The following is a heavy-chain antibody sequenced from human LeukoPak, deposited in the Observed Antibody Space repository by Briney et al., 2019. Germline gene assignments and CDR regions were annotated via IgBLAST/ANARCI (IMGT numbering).Heavy chain of an antibody. Sequence: PGGSLRLSCAASGFRFDDYGMNWVRQVPGKGLEWISGINWNGGSTGYGDSVKGRFTISRDNAENSLYLQMNSLRAEDTALYCCARAVDNYYGSGSYAYWGQGALVTVSS. CDR1: GFRFDDYG. CDR3: ARAVDNYYGSGSYAY. CDR2: INWNGGST. D-gene: IGHD3-10*01. J-gene: IGHJ4*02. V-gene: IGHV3-20*04.